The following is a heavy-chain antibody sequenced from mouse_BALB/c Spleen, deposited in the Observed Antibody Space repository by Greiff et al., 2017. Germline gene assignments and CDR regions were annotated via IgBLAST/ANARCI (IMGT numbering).Heavy chain of an antibody. Sequence: EVQGVESGGGLVKPGGSLKLSCAASGFTFSDYYMYWVRQTPEKRLEWVATISDGGSYTYYPDSVKGRFTISRDNAKNNLYLQMSSLKSEDTAMYYCARDRDYYAMDYWGQGTSVTVSS. CDR1: GFTFSDYY. V-gene: IGHV5-4*02. J-gene: IGHJ4*01. CDR3: ARDRDYYAMDY. CDR2: ISDGGSYT.